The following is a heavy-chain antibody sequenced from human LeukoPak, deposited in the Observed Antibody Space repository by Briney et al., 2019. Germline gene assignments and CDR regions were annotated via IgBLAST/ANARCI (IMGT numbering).Heavy chain of an antibody. CDR2: IYTSGST. CDR3: ARPYYYDSSGYYHLGGYYYYMDV. Sequence: PSQTLSLTCTVSGGSISSGSYYWSWIRQPAGKGLEWIGRIYTSGSTNYNPSLKSRVTISVDTSKNQFSLKLRSVTAAGPAVYXXARPYYYDSSGYYHLGGYYYYMDVWGKGTTVTVSS. V-gene: IGHV4-61*02. CDR1: GGSISSGSYY. J-gene: IGHJ6*03. D-gene: IGHD3-22*01.